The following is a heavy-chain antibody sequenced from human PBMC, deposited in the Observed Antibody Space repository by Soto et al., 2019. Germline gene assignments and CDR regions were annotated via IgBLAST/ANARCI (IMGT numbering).Heavy chain of an antibody. CDR2: IKSDGSDT. CDR1: GFTFSSYW. J-gene: IGHJ4*02. Sequence: EVKLVESGGGLVQPGGSLRLSCAASGFTFSSYWMHWVRQAPGKGLVWVSRIKSDGSDTSYADSVKGRFTISRDNAKNTLTLQMSSLRADDPAVYYFIRVDYSDLGGWGQGTLATVSS. D-gene: IGHD4-17*01. V-gene: IGHV3-74*01. CDR3: IRVDYSDLGG.